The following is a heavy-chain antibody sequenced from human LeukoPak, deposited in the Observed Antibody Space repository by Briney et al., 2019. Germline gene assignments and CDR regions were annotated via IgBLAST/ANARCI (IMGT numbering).Heavy chain of an antibody. CDR3: AKARGYSYGYGYLDY. CDR1: GFTFSSYA. J-gene: IGHJ4*02. D-gene: IGHD5-18*01. Sequence: GGSLRLSCAASGFTFSSYAMSWVRQAPGKGLEWVSAISGSGGSTYYADSVKGRFTISRDNSKNTLYLQMNSLRAEDTAVYYCAKARGYSYGYGYLDYWGQGTLVTVSS. V-gene: IGHV3-23*01. CDR2: ISGSGGST.